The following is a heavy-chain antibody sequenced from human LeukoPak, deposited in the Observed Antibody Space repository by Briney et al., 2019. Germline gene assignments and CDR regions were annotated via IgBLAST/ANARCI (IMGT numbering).Heavy chain of an antibody. V-gene: IGHV3-9*01. CDR1: GFTFDDYA. Sequence: GGSLRLSCAASGFTFDDYAMHWVRQAPGKGLEWVSGISWNSGSIGYADSVKGRFTISRDNAKNSLYLQMNSLRAEDTALYYCAKGPDYWGQGTLVTVSS. CDR3: AKGPDY. CDR2: ISWNSGSI. J-gene: IGHJ4*02.